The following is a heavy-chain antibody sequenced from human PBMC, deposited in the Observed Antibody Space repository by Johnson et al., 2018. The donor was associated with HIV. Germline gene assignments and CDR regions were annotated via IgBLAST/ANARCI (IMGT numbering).Heavy chain of an antibody. J-gene: IGHJ3*02. CDR2: IGTAGDT. CDR1: GFTFSSYD. Sequence: VQLVESGGGLVQPGGSLRLSCAASGFTFSSYDMHWVRQATGKGLEWVSAIGTAGDTYYPGSVKGRFTISRENAKNTLYLQMNSLRAEDTAVYYCAKEQSVVVIGIGAFDIWGQGTMVTVSS. D-gene: IGHD3-22*01. CDR3: AKEQSVVVIGIGAFDI. V-gene: IGHV3-13*01.